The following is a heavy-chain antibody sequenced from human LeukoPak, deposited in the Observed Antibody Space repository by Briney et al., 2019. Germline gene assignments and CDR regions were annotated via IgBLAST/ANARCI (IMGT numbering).Heavy chain of an antibody. V-gene: IGHV3-48*04. CDR1: GFTFSNYS. CDR3: ARRHVLLWFGELLEYYYYYYYMDV. J-gene: IGHJ6*03. D-gene: IGHD3-10*01. CDR2: ISSSGSTI. Sequence: GGSLRLSCAASGFTFSNYSMNWVRQAPGKGLEWVSYISSSGSTIYYADSVKGRFTISRDNAKNSLYLQMNSLRAEDTAVYYCARRHVLLWFGELLEYYYYYYYMDVWGKGTTVTVSS.